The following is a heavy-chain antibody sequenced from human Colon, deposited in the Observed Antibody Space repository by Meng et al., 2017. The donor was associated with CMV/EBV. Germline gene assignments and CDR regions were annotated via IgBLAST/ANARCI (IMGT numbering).Heavy chain of an antibody. CDR1: FTSYG. CDR2: MSTYSGDT. Sequence: FTSYGSSGVRQAPGQGPEWMGWMSTYSGDTDYSQKFQGRVFMTRDTSTNTAFLELGSLRSDDTAVYYCARDGSGYCTGTSCYEAFDYWGQGTLVTVSS. CDR3: ARDGSGYCTGTSCYEAFDY. D-gene: IGHD2-2*01. V-gene: IGHV1-18*01. J-gene: IGHJ4*02.